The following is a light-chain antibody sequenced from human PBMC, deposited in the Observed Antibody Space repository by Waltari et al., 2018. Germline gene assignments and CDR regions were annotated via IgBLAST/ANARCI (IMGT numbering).Light chain of an antibody. Sequence: QSVLTQPPSVSGAPGQRVTTSCTGSWSNIGAGYVLHWYQQLPGKAPTLLIYGVNTRPPGVPDRFFGSKSGSSASLAIPGLQPEDEADYYCQSYDTSLGVVFGGGTKLTVL. V-gene: IGLV1-40*01. J-gene: IGLJ2*01. CDR3: QSYDTSLGVV. CDR1: WSNIGAGYV. CDR2: GVN.